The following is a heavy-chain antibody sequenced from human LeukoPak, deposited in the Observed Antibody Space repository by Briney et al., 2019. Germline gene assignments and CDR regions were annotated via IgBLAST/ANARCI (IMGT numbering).Heavy chain of an antibody. Sequence: PGGSLRLSCAASGFTFSSYAMSWVRQAPGKGLEWVSAISGSGGSTYYADSVKGRFTISRDNSKNTLYLQMNSLRAEDTAVYYCAKQSGDYGILYSDYWGQGTLVTVSS. J-gene: IGHJ4*02. CDR3: AKQSGDYGILYSDY. V-gene: IGHV3-23*01. D-gene: IGHD4-17*01. CDR2: ISGSGGST. CDR1: GFTFSSYA.